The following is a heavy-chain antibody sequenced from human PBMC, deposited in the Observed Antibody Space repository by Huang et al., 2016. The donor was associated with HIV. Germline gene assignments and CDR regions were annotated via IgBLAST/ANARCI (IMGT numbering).Heavy chain of an antibody. CDR2: IYPGAYDT. V-gene: IGHV5-51*01. CDR1: GYNFDSYW. J-gene: IGHJ4*02. Sequence: EVHLVQSGAEVKEPGESLKISCQASGYNFDSYWIGWVRQMPGKGLEWMGVIYPGAYDTRYDPSFQGQVTISADQSINTAYLQWSSLKASDTAIYFCARQGLWLPPTDPFDYWGQGTPVTVSA. CDR3: ARQGLWLPPTDPFDY. D-gene: IGHD3-10*01.